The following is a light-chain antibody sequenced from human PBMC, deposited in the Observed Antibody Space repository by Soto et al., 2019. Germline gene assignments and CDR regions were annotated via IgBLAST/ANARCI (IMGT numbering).Light chain of an antibody. CDR3: QLSSTTPWT. V-gene: IGKV1-39*01. CDR1: QSISSY. J-gene: IGKJ1*01. Sequence: DIQVTQTPSSLSASVGDRVTITCRASQSISSYVSWYQQKPGKAPKFLISAASTLYSGVPSRFSGSGSGTDFTLTITSLQPEDFATYYCQLSSTTPWTFGQGTKV. CDR2: AAS.